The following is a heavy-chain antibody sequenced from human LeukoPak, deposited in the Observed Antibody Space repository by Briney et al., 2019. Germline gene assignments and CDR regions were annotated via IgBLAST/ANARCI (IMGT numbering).Heavy chain of an antibody. CDR2: IYYSGST. V-gene: IGHV4-59*01. CDR3: ARLHRGSYFATV. Sequence: PSQTLSLTCTVSGGSISSDSWAWIRQPPGKGLEWIAYIYYSGSTNYNPSLKSRVAISVDTSKNQFSLKLRSVTAADTAVYYCARLHRGSYFATVWGQGTLVTVSS. J-gene: IGHJ4*02. CDR1: GGSISSDS. D-gene: IGHD3-16*01.